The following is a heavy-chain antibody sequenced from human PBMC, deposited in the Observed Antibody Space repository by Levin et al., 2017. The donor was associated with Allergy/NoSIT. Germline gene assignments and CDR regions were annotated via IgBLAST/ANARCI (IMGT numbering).Heavy chain of an antibody. D-gene: IGHD2-21*02. CDR1: GGSISSYY. Sequence: PSETLSLTCTVSGGSISSYYWSWIRQPPGKGLEWIGYIYYSGSTNYNPSLKSRVTISVDTSKNQFSLKLSSVTAADTAVYYCAAAYCGGDCYWAGYAFDIWGQGTMVTVSS. CDR3: AAAYCGGDCYWAGYAFDI. V-gene: IGHV4-59*01. CDR2: IYYSGST. J-gene: IGHJ3*02.